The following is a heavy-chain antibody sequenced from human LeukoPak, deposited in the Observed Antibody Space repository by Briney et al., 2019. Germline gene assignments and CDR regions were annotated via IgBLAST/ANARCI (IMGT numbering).Heavy chain of an antibody. CDR1: GVSISSYY. D-gene: IGHD4-11*01. J-gene: IGHJ6*03. CDR2: IYYIGST. V-gene: IGHV4-59*01. Sequence: SETLCLTCTVSGVSISSYYWSWIRQPPGKGLEWIGYIYYIGSTNCNPSLKSRVTISVDTSKNQFSLKLSSVTAADTAVYYCAIGDYSNYGVYYYYYMDVWGKGTTVTVSS. CDR3: AIGDYSNYGVYYYYYMDV.